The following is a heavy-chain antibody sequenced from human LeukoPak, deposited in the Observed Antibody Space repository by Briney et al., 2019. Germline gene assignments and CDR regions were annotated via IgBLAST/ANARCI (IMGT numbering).Heavy chain of an antibody. CDR1: GFTFDDFG. Sequence: RSGGSLRLSCAASGFTFDDFGMSWVRQAPGKGLEWVSRINWNGRGRGYADSVKGRFTISRDNAKNSLYLQMDSLRVEDTALYYCARAGDTTGEYCSSTSCFQFDFWGQGTLVTVSS. CDR2: INWNGRGR. J-gene: IGHJ4*02. V-gene: IGHV3-20*04. D-gene: IGHD2-2*01. CDR3: ARAGDTTGEYCSSTSCFQFDF.